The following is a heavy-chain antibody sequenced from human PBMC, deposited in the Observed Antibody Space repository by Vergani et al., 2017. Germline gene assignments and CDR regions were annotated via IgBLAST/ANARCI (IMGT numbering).Heavy chain of an antibody. D-gene: IGHD2-2*01. CDR2: ISGSGGNT. CDR1: GFTFSSYA. J-gene: IGHJ6*02. Sequence: EVQLLESGGGLVQPGGSLRLSCAASGFTFSSYAMSWVRQVPGKGLEWVSGISGSGGNTYYANSVKGRFTISRDNSKNTLYLQMNSLRADDTAVYYCAKGVDCSSTSCYEGRGYYYGMGVWGQGP. V-gene: IGHV3-23*01. CDR3: AKGVDCSSTSCYEGRGYYYGMGV.